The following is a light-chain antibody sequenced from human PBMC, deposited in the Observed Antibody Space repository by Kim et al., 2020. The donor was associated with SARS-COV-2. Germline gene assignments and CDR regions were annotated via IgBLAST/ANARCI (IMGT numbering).Light chain of an antibody. Sequence: QSVLAQPPSASGTPGQRVIISCSGSSSNIGSNPVNWYQQLPGTAPKLLIYIDNQRPSGVPDRFSGSKSGTSATLGITGLQTGDEADYYCATWDTNLSAGVFGGGTKVTVL. CDR3: ATWDTNLSAGV. CDR1: SSNIGSNP. J-gene: IGLJ3*02. CDR2: IDN. V-gene: IGLV1-44*01.